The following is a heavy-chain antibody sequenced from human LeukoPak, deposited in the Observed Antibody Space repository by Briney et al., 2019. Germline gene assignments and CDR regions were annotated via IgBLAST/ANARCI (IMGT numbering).Heavy chain of an antibody. J-gene: IGHJ3*02. V-gene: IGHV1-18*01. CDR2: ITTYKGNM. CDR3: ARVRTGDGPSNAFDI. Sequence: APVKVSCKASGYIFSNHGISWVRQAPGEGLEWMGWITTYKGNMAYAPRFQGRVTMTTDTSTSTAYMELRSLRSDDTAVYYCARVRTGDGPSNAFDIWGQGTMVTVSS. D-gene: IGHD7-27*01. CDR1: GYIFSNHG.